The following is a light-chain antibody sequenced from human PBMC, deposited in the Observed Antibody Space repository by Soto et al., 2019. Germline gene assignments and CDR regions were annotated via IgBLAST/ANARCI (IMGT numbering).Light chain of an antibody. CDR3: QQYNSYSVLT. CDR2: DAS. CDR1: QSISSW. J-gene: IGKJ4*01. V-gene: IGKV1-5*01. Sequence: DILMTQSPSTLSASVGDRVTITCRASQSISSWLAWYQQKPGKAPKLLIYDASSLESGVPSRFSGSGSGTEFTLTISSLQPDDFATYYCQQYNSYSVLTFGGGTKVQIK.